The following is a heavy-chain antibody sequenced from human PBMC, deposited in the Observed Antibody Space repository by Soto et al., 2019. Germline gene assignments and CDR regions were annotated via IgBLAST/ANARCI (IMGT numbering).Heavy chain of an antibody. CDR3: AMVDVYVTPSPQDV. V-gene: IGHV1-18*01. CDR2: INTYNGNT. D-gene: IGHD3-16*01. CDR1: GYTFTRYG. J-gene: IGHJ6*02. Sequence: QVQLVQSGAEVKNPGASVKVSCKASGYTFTRYGIGWARQAPGQGLEWMGWINTYNGNTNYAQNVQGRVTLTTDTSTSTADMELRSLRPNATAIYYCAMVDVYVTPSPQDVWGHGTTVIVSS.